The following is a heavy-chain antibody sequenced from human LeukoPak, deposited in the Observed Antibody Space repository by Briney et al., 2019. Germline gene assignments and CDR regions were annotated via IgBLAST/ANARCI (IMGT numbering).Heavy chain of an antibody. J-gene: IGHJ5*02. CDR3: ARGGVIPWFDP. D-gene: IGHD3-22*01. V-gene: IGHV4-38-2*02. CDR1: GYSISSGYY. Sequence: SETLSLTCTVSGYSISSGYYWGWIRQPPGKGLEWIGSIYHSGSTYYNPSLKSRVSISVDTSKNQFSLKLSSVTAADTAVYYCARGGVIPWFDPWGQGTLVTVSS. CDR2: IYHSGST.